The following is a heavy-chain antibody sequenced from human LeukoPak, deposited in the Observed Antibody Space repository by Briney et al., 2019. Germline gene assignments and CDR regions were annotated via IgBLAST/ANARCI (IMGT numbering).Heavy chain of an antibody. J-gene: IGHJ4*02. CDR3: ARGSNAIAAAFDY. CDR2: ISYDGSNK. Sequence: GSLRLSCAATGFTFSSYAMHWVRQAPGKGLEWVAVISYDGSNKYYADSVKGRFTISRDNSKNTLYLQMNSLRAEDTAVYYCARGSNAIAAAFDYWGQGTLVTVSS. CDR1: GFTFSSYA. V-gene: IGHV3-30-3*01. D-gene: IGHD6-13*01.